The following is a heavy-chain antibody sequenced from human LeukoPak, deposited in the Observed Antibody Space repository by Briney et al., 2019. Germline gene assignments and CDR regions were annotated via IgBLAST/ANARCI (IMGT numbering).Heavy chain of an antibody. Sequence: SETLSLTCTVSGYSISSGFYWGWIRQPPGKGLEWIGSIYHSGSTHYNSSLKSRVTISVDTSKNQLSLKLSSVTAADTAVYYCARAFYSSSWYHKEDFFDYWGQGTPVTVSS. J-gene: IGHJ4*02. V-gene: IGHV4-38-2*02. CDR1: GYSISSGFY. CDR2: IYHSGST. D-gene: IGHD6-13*01. CDR3: ARAFYSSSWYHKEDFFDY.